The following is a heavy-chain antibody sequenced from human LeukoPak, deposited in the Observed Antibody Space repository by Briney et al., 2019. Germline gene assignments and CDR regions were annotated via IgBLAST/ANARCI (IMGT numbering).Heavy chain of an antibody. V-gene: IGHV3-30-3*01. D-gene: IGHD3-22*01. J-gene: IGHJ4*02. CDR2: ISYDGSNK. CDR1: GFTFRHSW. CDR3: ARDDSSGYFPPFFDY. Sequence: GGSLRLSCAASGFTFRHSWLSWIRQAPGKGLEWVAVISYDGSNKYYADSVKGRFTISRDNSKNTLYLQMNSLRAEDTAVYYCARDDSSGYFPPFFDYWGQGTLVTASS.